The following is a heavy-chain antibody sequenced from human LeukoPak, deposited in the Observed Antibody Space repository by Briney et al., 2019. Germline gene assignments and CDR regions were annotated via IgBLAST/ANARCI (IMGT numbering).Heavy chain of an antibody. Sequence: PGGSLRLSCSASGFTFSSYGMHWVRQAPGKGLEWVAVISNDGNNKYYADSVKGRFTISRDNSKNTLYLQMNSLRAEDTAVYYCASLLLYCSGGTCYSDYWGQGTLVTVSS. V-gene: IGHV3-30*03. CDR1: GFTFSSYG. CDR2: ISNDGNNK. CDR3: ASLLLYCSGGTCYSDY. J-gene: IGHJ4*02. D-gene: IGHD2-15*01.